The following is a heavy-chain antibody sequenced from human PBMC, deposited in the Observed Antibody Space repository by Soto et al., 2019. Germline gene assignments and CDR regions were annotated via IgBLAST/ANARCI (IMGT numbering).Heavy chain of an antibody. J-gene: IGHJ3*02. D-gene: IGHD3-10*01. CDR2: IKEDGSEK. Sequence: EVRLVESGGNLVQPGGSLRLSCAASGFTFSTYWMTWVRQAPGKGLEWVANIKEDGSEKYYVDSVKGRFTISRDNAKNSLYLQMDSLRAEDTALYYCARGGPGGAFDIWGQGTIVTVSS. V-gene: IGHV3-7*01. CDR1: GFTFSTYW. CDR3: ARGGPGGAFDI.